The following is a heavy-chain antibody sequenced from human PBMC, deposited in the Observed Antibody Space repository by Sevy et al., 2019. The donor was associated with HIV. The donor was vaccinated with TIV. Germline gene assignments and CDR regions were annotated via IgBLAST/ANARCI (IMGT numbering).Heavy chain of an antibody. CDR2: ITSKAYGGTT. V-gene: IGHV3-49*03. J-gene: IGHJ4*02. CDR3: TRVPGLYYFDY. Sequence: GGSLRLSCTTSGFTFGDYGMSWFRQAPGKGLEWVGFITSKAYGGTTEYAASVKGRFTISRADSKSIAYLQMNSLKSEDTAVYFCTRVPGLYYFDYWGQGTLVTVSS. CDR1: GFTFGDYG.